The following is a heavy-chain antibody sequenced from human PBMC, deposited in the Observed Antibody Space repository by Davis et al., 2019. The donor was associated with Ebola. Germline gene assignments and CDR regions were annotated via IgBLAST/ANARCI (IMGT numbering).Heavy chain of an antibody. D-gene: IGHD3-10*01. CDR2: ISAYNGNT. J-gene: IGHJ6*02. Sequence: ASVKVSCKASGYTFTSYGISWVRQVPGQGLEWMGWISAYNGNTNYAQKLQGRVTMTTDTSTSTAYMELRSLRSDDTAVYYCARDGEWFGELLVYYYGMDVWGQGTTVTVSS. CDR3: ARDGEWFGELLVYYYGMDV. CDR1: GYTFTSYG. V-gene: IGHV1-18*04.